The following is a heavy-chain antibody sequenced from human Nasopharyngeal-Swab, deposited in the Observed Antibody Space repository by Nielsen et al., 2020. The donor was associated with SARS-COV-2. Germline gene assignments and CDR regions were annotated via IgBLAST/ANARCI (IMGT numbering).Heavy chain of an antibody. CDR1: GSSISSGYY. Sequence: SETLSLTCTDSGSSISSGYYWGWIRQPPGKGLEWIGSIYHSGSTYYNPSLKSRVTISVDTSKNQFSLKLSSVTAADTAVYYCARGGYSSGWVVYWGQGTLVTVSS. CDR3: ARGGYSSGWVVY. J-gene: IGHJ4*02. CDR2: IYHSGST. V-gene: IGHV4-38-2*02. D-gene: IGHD6-19*01.